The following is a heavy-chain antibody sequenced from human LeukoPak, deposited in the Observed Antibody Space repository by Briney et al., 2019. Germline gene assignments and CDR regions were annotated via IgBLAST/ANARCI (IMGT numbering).Heavy chain of an antibody. D-gene: IGHD6-19*01. V-gene: IGHV3-15*05. J-gene: IGHJ4*01. CDR1: GFTFSQAW. CDR2: IKNTTDGGTT. Sequence: PGGSLRLSCAASGFTFSQAWMSWVRQAPGKGLEWVGRIKNTTDGGTTEYAAPVKGRFTISRDDSKNTVFLQMNSLKTEDTAVYYCTTDLNMATRLAGEFDYWGQGTLGTVSS. CDR3: TTDLNMATRLAGEFDY.